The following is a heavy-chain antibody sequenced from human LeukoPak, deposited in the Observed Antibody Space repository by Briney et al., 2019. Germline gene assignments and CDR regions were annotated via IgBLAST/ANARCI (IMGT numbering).Heavy chain of an antibody. CDR1: GFTFSSYA. J-gene: IGHJ4*02. V-gene: IGHV3-23*01. Sequence: GGSLRLSCAASGFTFSSYAMTWVRQAPGKGLEWVSTISGNSGSTYYADSVKGRFTISRENSKNTLFMQMNSLRAEDTAVYYCARDQSYYYDSSGYYVSYWGQGTLVTVSS. D-gene: IGHD3-22*01. CDR2: ISGNSGST. CDR3: ARDQSYYYDSSGYYVSY.